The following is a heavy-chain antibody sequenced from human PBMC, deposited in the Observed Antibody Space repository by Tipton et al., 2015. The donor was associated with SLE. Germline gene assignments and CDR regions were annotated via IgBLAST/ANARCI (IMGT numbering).Heavy chain of an antibody. CDR1: GGSISSYY. J-gene: IGHJ4*02. D-gene: IGHD2-2*01. Sequence: TLSLTCTVSGGSISSYYWGWIRQPPGKGLEWIGSIYYSGSTYYNPSLKSRVTISVDTSKNQFSLKLSSVTAADTAVYYCARGGGYCSSTSCIGADFDYWGQGTLVTVSS. CDR2: IYYSGST. V-gene: IGHV4-39*01. CDR3: ARGGGYCSSTSCIGADFDY.